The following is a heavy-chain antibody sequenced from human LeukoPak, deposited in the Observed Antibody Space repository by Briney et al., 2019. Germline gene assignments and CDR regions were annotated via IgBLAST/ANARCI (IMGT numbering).Heavy chain of an antibody. V-gene: IGHV3-43*01. CDR2: ISWDGGTT. D-gene: IGHD6-13*01. Sequence: GSLRLSCEASGFTFDDYTMHWVRQSPGKGLEWVSLISWDGGTTYYADSVRGRFTISRDNAKNSLYPQMNSLRAEDTALYYCAKGGPEPYSSSWYGSGYWGQGTLVTVSS. CDR3: AKGGPEPYSSSWYGSGY. CDR1: GFTFDDYT. J-gene: IGHJ4*02.